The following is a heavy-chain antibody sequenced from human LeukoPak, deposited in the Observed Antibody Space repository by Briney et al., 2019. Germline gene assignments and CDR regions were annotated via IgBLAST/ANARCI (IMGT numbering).Heavy chain of an antibody. V-gene: IGHV1-18*01. Sequence: ASVKVSCKASGYTFTSYGISWVRQAPRQGLEWMGWISAYNGNTNSAQKLQGRVTMTTDTSTSTAYMELRSLRSDDTAVYYCAREFHVPYYDILTGYYNYWFDPWGQGTLVTVSS. CDR1: GYTFTSYG. CDR3: AREFHVPYYDILTGYYNYWFDP. CDR2: ISAYNGNT. D-gene: IGHD3-9*01. J-gene: IGHJ5*02.